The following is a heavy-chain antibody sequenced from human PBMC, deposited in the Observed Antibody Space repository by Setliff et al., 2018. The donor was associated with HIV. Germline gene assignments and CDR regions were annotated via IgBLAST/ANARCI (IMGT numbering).Heavy chain of an antibody. D-gene: IGHD3-10*01. CDR3: VRTGLGLREVLSPGV. V-gene: IGHV3-48*03. J-gene: IGHJ6*04. Sequence: GGSLRLSCTTSGFTFGDYAMSWVRQAPGKGLEWIPYISSSGVMYYADSVRGRFTISRDNGKNSLYLQMNSLRVEDTAVYYCVRTGLGLREVLSPGVWGTGTTVTVSS. CDR1: GFTFGDYA. CDR2: ISSSGVM.